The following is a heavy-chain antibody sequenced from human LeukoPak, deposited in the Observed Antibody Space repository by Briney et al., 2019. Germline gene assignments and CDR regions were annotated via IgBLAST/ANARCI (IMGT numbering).Heavy chain of an antibody. Sequence: GGSLRLSCEVSGFTFDNNDMHWVRQSTGKGLEWVSAIGSAGYTYYAESVRGRFTISRDNVKNSLYLQMSSLRAEDTAVYYCARVPSPGSSTGYWGQGTLVTVSS. CDR2: IGSAGYT. J-gene: IGHJ4*02. CDR1: GFTFDNND. D-gene: IGHD3-10*01. V-gene: IGHV3-13*01. CDR3: ARVPSPGSSTGY.